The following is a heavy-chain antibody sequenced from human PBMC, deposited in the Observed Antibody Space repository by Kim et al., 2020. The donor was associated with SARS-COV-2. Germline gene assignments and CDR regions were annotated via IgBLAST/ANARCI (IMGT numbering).Heavy chain of an antibody. J-gene: IGHJ5*01. D-gene: IGHD3-22*01. Sequence: GGSLRLSCAASGFTFSDYQMSWVRQTAGKGLEWVSYIGSSSSGNSISYADSVKGRFTISRDNAKKSLFLQMNSLRVEDTAVYYCAREYDSSGYYYYFDS. CDR3: AREYDSSGYYYYFDS. CDR1: GFTFSDYQ. V-gene: IGHV3-11*04. CDR2: IGSSSSGNSI.